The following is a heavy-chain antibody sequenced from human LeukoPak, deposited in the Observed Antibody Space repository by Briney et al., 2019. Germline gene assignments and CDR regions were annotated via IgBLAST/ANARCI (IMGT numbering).Heavy chain of an antibody. J-gene: IGHJ4*02. D-gene: IGHD2-15*01. CDR2: ISGSGGST. CDR3: AKAGAVVVVVAKFFDY. CDR1: GFTFSSYG. Sequence: PGGSLRLSCAASGFTFSSYGMSWVRQAPGKGLEWVSAISGSGGSTNYADSVKGRFTISRDNSKNTLYLQMNSLRAEDTAVYYCAKAGAVVVVVAKFFDYWGQGTLVTVSS. V-gene: IGHV3-23*01.